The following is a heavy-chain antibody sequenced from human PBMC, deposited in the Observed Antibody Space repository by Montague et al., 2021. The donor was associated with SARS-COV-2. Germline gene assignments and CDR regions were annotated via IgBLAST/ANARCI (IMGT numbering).Heavy chain of an antibody. D-gene: IGHD1-26*01. CDR2: INRDGSVK. J-gene: IGHJ3*01. CDR3: ARDTTYNTGIYYDAFDV. CDR1: GFALNSYW. V-gene: IGHV3-7*03. Sequence: SLRLSCAASGFALNSYWMTWVRQAPGKGLEWVANINRDGSVKHFVDSVEGRFTISRDNAKNSLYLLMNSLRLEDTAVYYRARDTTYNTGIYYDAFDVWGQGTMVTVSS.